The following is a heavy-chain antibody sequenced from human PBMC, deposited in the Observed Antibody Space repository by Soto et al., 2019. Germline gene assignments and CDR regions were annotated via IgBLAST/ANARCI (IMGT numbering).Heavy chain of an antibody. D-gene: IGHD1-1*01. CDR1: GFTFSNAW. Sequence: EVQLVESGGGLVKPGGSLRLSCAASGFTFSNAWMSWVRQAPGKGLEWVGRIKSKTDGGTTDYAAPVKGRFTISRDDSKNTLYLQMNSLKTEDTAVYYCTTTYNWNAGYFDYWGQGTLVTVSS. CDR3: TTTYNWNAGYFDY. V-gene: IGHV3-15*01. CDR2: IKSKTDGGTT. J-gene: IGHJ4*02.